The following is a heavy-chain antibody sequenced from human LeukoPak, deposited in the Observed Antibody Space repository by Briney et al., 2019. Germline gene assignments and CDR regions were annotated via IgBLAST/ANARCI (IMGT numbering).Heavy chain of an antibody. J-gene: IGHJ4*02. Sequence: SETLSLTCTVSGASFNSDDQYWNWIRQSPGKGLKWIGSIHPSGMLYNNPSLESRVTMSRDTSKSQSNLNSVTAADTAVYFCSRGLDSRKLGYWGQGILVTVSS. V-gene: IGHV4-31*03. D-gene: IGHD3-22*01. CDR2: IHPSGML. CDR3: SRGLDSRKLGY. CDR1: GASFNSDDQY.